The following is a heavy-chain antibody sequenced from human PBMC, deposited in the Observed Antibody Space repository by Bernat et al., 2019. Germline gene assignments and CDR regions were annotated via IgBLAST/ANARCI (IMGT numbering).Heavy chain of an antibody. Sequence: EVQLLESGGGLVQPGGSLRLSCAASGFTFSSYAMSWVRQAPGEGLEWVSAISGSGGSTYYADSVKGRFTISRDNSKNTLYLQMNSLRAEDTAVYYCAKDRRVAGILPQLGYWGQGTLVTVSS. V-gene: IGHV3-23*01. CDR3: AKDRRVAGILPQLGY. J-gene: IGHJ4*02. CDR2: ISGSGGST. CDR1: GFTFSSYA. D-gene: IGHD6-19*01.